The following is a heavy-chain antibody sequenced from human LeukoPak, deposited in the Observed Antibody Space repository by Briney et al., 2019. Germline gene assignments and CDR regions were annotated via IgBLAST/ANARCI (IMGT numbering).Heavy chain of an antibody. J-gene: IGHJ6*02. CDR2: ISGSGGST. CDR3: ARVYDSRGSRDYYGMDV. D-gene: IGHD3-22*01. Sequence: GGSLRLSCAASGFTFSSYAMSWVRQAPGKGLEWVSAISGSGGSTYYADSVKGRFTISRDNSKNTLYLQMNSLRAEDTAVYYCARVYDSRGSRDYYGMDVWGQGTTVTVSS. V-gene: IGHV3-23*01. CDR1: GFTFSSYA.